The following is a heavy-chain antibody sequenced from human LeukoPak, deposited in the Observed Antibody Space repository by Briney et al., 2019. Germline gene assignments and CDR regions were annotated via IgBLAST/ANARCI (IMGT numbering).Heavy chain of an antibody. CDR2: IYSGGST. CDR3: ARDGGYWYFDL. Sequence: GGSLRLSCAASGFTVSSNYMTWVRQAPGKGLEWASVIYSGGSTYYADSVKGRFTISRDNSKNTLYLQMNSLRAEDTAVYYCARDGGYWYFDLWGRGTLVTVSS. J-gene: IGHJ2*01. CDR1: GFTVSSNY. D-gene: IGHD2-15*01. V-gene: IGHV3-53*01.